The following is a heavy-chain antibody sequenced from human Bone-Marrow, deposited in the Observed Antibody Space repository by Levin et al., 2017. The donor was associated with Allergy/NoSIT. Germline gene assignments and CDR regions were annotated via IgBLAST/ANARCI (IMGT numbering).Heavy chain of an antibody. Sequence: SETLSLTCTVSGESVSSSGFYWTWIRQYPGKGLEWIGHIYYPGNTSYNPSLKSRVSISEDRSKNQFSLKLDSVTAADTAVYYCARESVYYDSGSWIDCWGQGTLVTVSS. J-gene: IGHJ4*02. CDR1: GESVSSSGFY. CDR3: ARESVYYDSGSWIDC. CDR2: IYYPGNT. V-gene: IGHV4-31*02. D-gene: IGHD3-10*01.